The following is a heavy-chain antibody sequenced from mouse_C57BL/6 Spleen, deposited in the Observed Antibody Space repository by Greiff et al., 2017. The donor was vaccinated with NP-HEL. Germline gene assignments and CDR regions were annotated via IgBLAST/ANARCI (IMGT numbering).Heavy chain of an antibody. CDR2: INSYGGNT. V-gene: IGHV5-2*01. CDR1: EYDFPSHD. J-gene: IGHJ3*01. D-gene: IGHD2-12*01. Sequence: EVKLVESGAGLVQPGASLKLSCESSEYDFPSHDMSWVRKTPEKRLELVAAINSYGGNTYYPDPMQRRFIISRDNTKKTPYLHTSSLGSEGTGLDYCRRHGDDWIPFGGWGQVTMVTVAA. CDR3: RRHGDDWIPFGG.